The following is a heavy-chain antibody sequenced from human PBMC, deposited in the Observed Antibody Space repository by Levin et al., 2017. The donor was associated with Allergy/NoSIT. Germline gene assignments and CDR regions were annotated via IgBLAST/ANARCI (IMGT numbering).Heavy chain of an antibody. CDR1: GFTLRSYV. J-gene: IGHJ3*01. Sequence: LSLTCAASGFTLRSYVMHWVRQTPGKELQWVAGAAPDGFSFYYVDSVKGRFSITRDDPNNMVFLEMKNLRPDDTAVYFCVREGYTSGRAPAFDLWGQGTMLIVSS. CDR3: VREGYTSGRAPAFDL. CDR2: AAPDGFSF. D-gene: IGHD6-19*01. V-gene: IGHV3-30*03.